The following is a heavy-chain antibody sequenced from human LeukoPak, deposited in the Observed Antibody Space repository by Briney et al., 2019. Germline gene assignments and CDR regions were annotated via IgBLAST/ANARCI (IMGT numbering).Heavy chain of an antibody. CDR1: GYTFTGYY. D-gene: IGHD6-13*01. J-gene: IGHJ4*02. Sequence: GASVKVSCKASGYTFTGYYMHWVRQAPGQGLEWMGWINPNSGGTNYAQKFQGRVTMTRDTSISTAYMELSRLRSDDTAVYYCARASELTNSSWYVPPFDSWGQGTLVTVSS. CDR2: INPNSGGT. CDR3: ARASELTNSSWYVPPFDS. V-gene: IGHV1-2*02.